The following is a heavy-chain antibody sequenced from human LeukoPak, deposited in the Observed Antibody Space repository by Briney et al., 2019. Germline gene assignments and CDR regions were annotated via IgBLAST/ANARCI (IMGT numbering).Heavy chain of an antibody. D-gene: IGHD6-6*01. Sequence: SETLSLTCAVYGGSFSGYYWSWIRQPPGKGLEWIGEINHSGSTNYNPSLKSRVTISVDTSKNQFTLKLSSVTAADTAVYYCARGRRPGYWGQGTLVTVSS. J-gene: IGHJ4*02. V-gene: IGHV4-34*01. CDR1: GGSFSGYY. CDR2: INHSGST. CDR3: ARGRRPGY.